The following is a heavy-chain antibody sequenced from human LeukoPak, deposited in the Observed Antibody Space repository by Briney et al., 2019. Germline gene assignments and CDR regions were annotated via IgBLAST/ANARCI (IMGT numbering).Heavy chain of an antibody. CDR3: ARRDDSSGYHKIFDY. Sequence: ASETLSLTCTVFGDFIDNGYYWGWIRQPPGKGLEWIGNIYYGENTYYNPSLKSRVTISIDTSKNQFYLKLSSLTAADTAVYYCARRDDSSGYHKIFDYWGPGTLVTVSS. J-gene: IGHJ4*02. D-gene: IGHD3-22*01. CDR1: GDFIDNGYY. V-gene: IGHV4-38-2*02. CDR2: IYYGENT.